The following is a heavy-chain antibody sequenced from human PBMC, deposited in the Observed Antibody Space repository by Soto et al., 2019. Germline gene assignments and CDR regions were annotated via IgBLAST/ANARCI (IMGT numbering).Heavy chain of an antibody. CDR2: VSHDGRNT. CDR1: GFTFSDYA. J-gene: IGHJ4*02. V-gene: IGHV3-30*18. D-gene: IGHD6-19*01. Sequence: VQLVESGGGVVQPGRSLRLSCAASGFTFSDYAMHWVRQAPGKGLEWVAVVSHDGRNTHYADSVKGRFTISRDSSKNTVSLERTSLRAENTAVYYGAKGGWRWLGTSDFNYWGQGALVTVSS. CDR3: AKGGWRWLGTSDFNY.